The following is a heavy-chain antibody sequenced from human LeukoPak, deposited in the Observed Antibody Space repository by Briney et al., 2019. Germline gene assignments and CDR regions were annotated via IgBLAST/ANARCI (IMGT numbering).Heavy chain of an antibody. CDR1: GSTFSSYS. Sequence: GGSLRLSCAASGSTFSSYSMNWVRQAPGKGLEWVSSISSSSSYIYYADSVKGRFTISRDNAKNSLYLQMNSLRAEDTAVYYCARVSSGATSSDYWGQGTLVTVSS. D-gene: IGHD6-19*01. V-gene: IGHV3-21*01. CDR3: ARVSSGATSSDY. J-gene: IGHJ4*02. CDR2: ISSSSSYI.